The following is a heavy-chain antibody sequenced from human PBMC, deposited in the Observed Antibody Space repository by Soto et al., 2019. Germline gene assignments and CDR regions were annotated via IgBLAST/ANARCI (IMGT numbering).Heavy chain of an antibody. V-gene: IGHV4-30-2*01. CDR1: GGSISSGGYS. D-gene: IGHD6-6*01. CDR3: AREIAARDQPYFDY. J-gene: IGHJ4*02. Sequence: SETLSLTCAVSGGSISSGGYSWSWIRQPPGKGLEWIGYIYHSGSTYYNPSLKSRVTISVDRSKNQFSLKLSSVTAADTAVYYCAREIAARDQPYFDYWGQGTLVTVSS. CDR2: IYHSGST.